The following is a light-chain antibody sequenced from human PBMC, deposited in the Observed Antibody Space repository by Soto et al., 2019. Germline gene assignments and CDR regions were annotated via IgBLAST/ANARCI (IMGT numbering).Light chain of an antibody. Sequence: EIVLTQSPGTLSLSPGERATLSCRASQSVTSSYLAWYQQRPGQAPRPLIYGASSRATGIPDRFSGSGSGTDFTLTISRLEPEDFAVYYCQQHAGSPPYTFGQGTKLEIK. CDR3: QQHAGSPPYT. CDR2: GAS. V-gene: IGKV3-20*01. CDR1: QSVTSSY. J-gene: IGKJ2*01.